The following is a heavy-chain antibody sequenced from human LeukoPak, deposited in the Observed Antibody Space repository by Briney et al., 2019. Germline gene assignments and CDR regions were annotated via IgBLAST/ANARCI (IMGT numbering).Heavy chain of an antibody. CDR3: ARAVGMAIVN. V-gene: IGHV3-21*01. Sequence: GGSQRLSCAASGFTFSSDSMNWVRQAPGKGPEWVSSISSSSSYIYYADSVKGRFTISRDNAKNSLYLQMNSLRAEDTAVYYCARAVGMAIVNWGQGTLVTVSS. D-gene: IGHD3-16*02. CDR1: GFTFSSDS. CDR2: ISSSSSYI. J-gene: IGHJ4*02.